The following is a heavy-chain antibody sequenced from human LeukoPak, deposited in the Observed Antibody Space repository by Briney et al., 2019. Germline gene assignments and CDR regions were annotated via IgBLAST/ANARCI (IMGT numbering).Heavy chain of an antibody. CDR3: AKFSAPTIIAVEPVGNFAY. Sequence: NSGGSLRLSCAASGFTFSSYSMNWVRQAPGKGLEWVSSISSSSSYIYYADSVKGRFTISRDNSKNTLYLQMNSLRAEDTAVYYCAKFSAPTIIAVEPVGNFAYWGQGTLVTVSS. CDR2: ISSSSSYI. V-gene: IGHV3-21*04. CDR1: GFTFSSYS. D-gene: IGHD6-19*01. J-gene: IGHJ4*02.